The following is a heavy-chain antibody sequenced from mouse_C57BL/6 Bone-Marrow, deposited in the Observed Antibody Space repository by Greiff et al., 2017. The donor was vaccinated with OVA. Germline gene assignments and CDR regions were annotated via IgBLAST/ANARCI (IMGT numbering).Heavy chain of an antibody. CDR1: GYTFTSYW. Sequence: QVQLKESGAELVRPGSSVKLSCKASGYTFTSYWMHWVKQRPIQGLEWIGNIDPSDSETHYNQKFKDKATLTVDKSSSTAYMQLSSLTSEDSAVYYCARSGDGYPMDYWGQGTSVTVSS. V-gene: IGHV1-52*01. CDR2: IDPSDSET. CDR3: ARSGDGYPMDY. D-gene: IGHD2-3*01. J-gene: IGHJ4*01.